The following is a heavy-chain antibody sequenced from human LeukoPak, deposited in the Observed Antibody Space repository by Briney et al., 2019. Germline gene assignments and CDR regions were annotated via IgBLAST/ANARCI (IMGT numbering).Heavy chain of an antibody. D-gene: IGHD6-13*01. CDR2: IIPIFGTA. Sequence: SVKVSCKASGGTFISYAISWVRQAPGQGLEWMGGIIPIFGTANYAQKFQGRVTITADESTSTAYMELSSPRSEDTAVYYCARGGIAAAGTQFDYWGQGTLVTVSS. J-gene: IGHJ4*02. V-gene: IGHV1-69*13. CDR3: ARGGIAAAGTQFDY. CDR1: GGTFISYA.